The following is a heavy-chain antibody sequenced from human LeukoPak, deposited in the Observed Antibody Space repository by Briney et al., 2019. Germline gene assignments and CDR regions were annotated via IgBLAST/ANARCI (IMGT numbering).Heavy chain of an antibody. CDR1: GFTFDDYA. V-gene: IGHV3-9*01. J-gene: IGHJ6*02. D-gene: IGHD1-26*01. Sequence: PGGSLRLSCAASGFTFDDYAMHWVRQAPGKGLEWVSGISWNSGSIGYADSVKGRFTISRDNAKNSLYLQMNSLRAEDTALYYCAKDLGGRELLPSGMDVWGQGTTVTVSS. CDR3: AKDLGGRELLPSGMDV. CDR2: ISWNSGSI.